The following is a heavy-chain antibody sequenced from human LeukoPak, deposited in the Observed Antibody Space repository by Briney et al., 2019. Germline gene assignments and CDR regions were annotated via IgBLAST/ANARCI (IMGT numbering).Heavy chain of an antibody. J-gene: IGHJ4*02. D-gene: IGHD6-19*01. CDR2: FDPEDGET. CDR3: ATDPHSSGWYYYDY. Sequence: ASVKVSCKASGGTLSSYAISWVRQAPGQGLEWMGGFDPEDGETIYAQKFQGRVTMTEDTSTDTAYMELSSLRSEDTAVYYCATDPHSSGWYYYDYWGQGTLVTVSS. V-gene: IGHV1-24*01. CDR1: GGTLSSYA.